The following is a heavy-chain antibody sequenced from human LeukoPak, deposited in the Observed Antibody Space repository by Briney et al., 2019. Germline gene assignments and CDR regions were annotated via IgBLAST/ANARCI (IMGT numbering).Heavy chain of an antibody. CDR1: GFTFSSSA. J-gene: IGHJ4*02. Sequence: GSLRLSCAASGFTFSSSAMSWVRQVPGKGLEWVSGISASGGSTYYADSVRGRFTISRDNSKNTLYLQMNSLRAEDTAVYYCARDGGYDFWSGYYQDYWGQGTLVTVSS. V-gene: IGHV3-23*01. CDR3: ARDGGYDFWSGYYQDY. D-gene: IGHD3-3*01. CDR2: ISASGGST.